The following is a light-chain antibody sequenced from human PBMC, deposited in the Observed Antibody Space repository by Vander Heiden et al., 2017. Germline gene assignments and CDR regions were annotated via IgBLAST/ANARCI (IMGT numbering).Light chain of an antibody. CDR1: QSVTTN. Sequence: EIVMTPSPATLSVSPGARATLSCRTSQSVTTNLAWYQQKPGQAPRLLIYGASTRATGIPARFSGSGSETEFTLTVSSLQPEDFAVYYCQQDNNWPPRFGQGTKVEI. V-gene: IGKV3-15*01. CDR3: QQDNNWPPR. J-gene: IGKJ1*01. CDR2: GAS.